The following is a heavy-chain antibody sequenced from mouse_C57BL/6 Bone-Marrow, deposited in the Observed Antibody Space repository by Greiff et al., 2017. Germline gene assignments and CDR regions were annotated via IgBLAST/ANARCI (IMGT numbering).Heavy chain of an antibody. D-gene: IGHD2-3*01. CDR1: GYTFTSYW. V-gene: IGHV1-64*01. Sequence: QVQLQQPGAELVKPGASVKLSCKASGYTFTSYWMHWVKQRPGQGLEWIGMIHPNSGSTNYNEKFKSKATLTVDKSSSTAYMQLSSRTSEDSAVYYCARCAGISTYDGYYDAMDYWGQGTSVTVSS. J-gene: IGHJ4*01. CDR2: IHPNSGST. CDR3: ARCAGISTYDGYYDAMDY.